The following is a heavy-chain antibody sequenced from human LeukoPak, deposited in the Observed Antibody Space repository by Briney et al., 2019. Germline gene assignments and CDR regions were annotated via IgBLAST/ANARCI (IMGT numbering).Heavy chain of an antibody. Sequence: SETLSLTCTVSGGSVNSGSYYWSWTRQPPGKGLEWIGYIYYSGSTNYNPSLKSRVTISVDTSKNQFSLKLSSVTAADTAVYYCARGTGIAVAGFYFDYWGQGTLVTVSS. CDR1: GGSVNSGSYY. V-gene: IGHV4-61*01. J-gene: IGHJ4*02. CDR2: IYYSGST. CDR3: ARGTGIAVAGFYFDY. D-gene: IGHD6-19*01.